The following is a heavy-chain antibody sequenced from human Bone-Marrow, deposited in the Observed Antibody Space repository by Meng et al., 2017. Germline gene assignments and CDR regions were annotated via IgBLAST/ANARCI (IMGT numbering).Heavy chain of an antibody. CDR1: GITLSSYD. Sequence: GESLKISCAASGITLSSYDMNWVRQAPGKGLEWVAVISYDGSNKYYADSVKGRFTISRDNSKNTLYLQMNSLRAEDTAVYYCARDGAGWFDYWGQGTLVTVSS. J-gene: IGHJ4*02. D-gene: IGHD6-13*01. CDR3: ARDGAGWFDY. CDR2: ISYDGSNK. V-gene: IGHV3-30*03.